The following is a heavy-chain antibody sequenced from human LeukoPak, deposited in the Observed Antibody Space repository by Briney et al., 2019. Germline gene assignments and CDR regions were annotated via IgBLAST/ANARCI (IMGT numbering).Heavy chain of an antibody. D-gene: IGHD3-3*01. Sequence: SETLSLTCTVSGGSISSYYWSWIRQPPGKGLEWIGYIYYSGSTNYNPSLKSRVTISVDTSKNQFSPKLSSVTAADTAVYYCARGAYYDFWSGYYPNWFDPWGQGTLVTVSS. CDR2: IYYSGST. CDR3: ARGAYYDFWSGYYPNWFDP. J-gene: IGHJ5*02. V-gene: IGHV4-59*01. CDR1: GGSISSYY.